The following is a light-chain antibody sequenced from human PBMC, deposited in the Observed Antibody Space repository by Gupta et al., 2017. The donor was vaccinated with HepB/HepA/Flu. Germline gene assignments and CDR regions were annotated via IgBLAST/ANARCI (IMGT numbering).Light chain of an antibody. CDR3: QQYGSSPPWT. CDR1: QSVSGTY. J-gene: IGKJ1*01. CDR2: CAS. V-gene: IGKV3-20*01. Sequence: EIVLTQSPRTLSLSPGEGATLSCRASQSVSGTYLAWYQQKPGQAPRLLIYCASSRATGIPHRFSGGGSGTDFTLTISRLEPEDSAVYYCQQYGSSPPWTFGQGTKVEIK.